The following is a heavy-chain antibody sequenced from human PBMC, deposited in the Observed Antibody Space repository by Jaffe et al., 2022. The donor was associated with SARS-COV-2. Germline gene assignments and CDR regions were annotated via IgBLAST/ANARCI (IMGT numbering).Heavy chain of an antibody. J-gene: IGHJ6*02. Sequence: EVQLVESGGGLVKPGGSLRLSCAASGFTFSSYSMNWVRQAPGKGLEWVSSISSSSSYIYYADSVKGRFTISRDNAKNSLYLQMNSLRAEDTAVYYCARDKGAAAAVYYYYGMDVWGQGTTVTVSS. D-gene: IGHD6-13*01. V-gene: IGHV3-21*01. CDR1: GFTFSSYS. CDR2: ISSSSSYI. CDR3: ARDKGAAAAVYYYYGMDV.